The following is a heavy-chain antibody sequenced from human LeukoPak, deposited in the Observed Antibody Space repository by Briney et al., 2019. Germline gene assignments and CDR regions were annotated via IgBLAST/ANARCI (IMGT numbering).Heavy chain of an antibody. V-gene: IGHV3-7*01. Sequence: QPGGSLRLSCSASGFSLSDYGMSWVRQAPGKGLEWVANIKQDGSEKYYVDSVKGRFTISRDNAKNSLYLQMNSLRAEDTAVYYCAREGIDCPYYFDYWGQGTLVTVSS. CDR2: IKQDGSEK. D-gene: IGHD2-21*02. CDR1: GFSLSDYG. J-gene: IGHJ4*02. CDR3: AREGIDCPYYFDY.